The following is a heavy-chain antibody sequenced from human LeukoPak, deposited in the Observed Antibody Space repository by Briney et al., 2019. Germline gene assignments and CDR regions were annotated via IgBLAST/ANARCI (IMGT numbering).Heavy chain of an antibody. J-gene: IGHJ4*02. Sequence: GGSLRLSCAASGFTFSSYAMHWVRQAPGKGLEWVAVISYDGSNKYYADAVKGRFTISRDNSKNTLYLQMNSLRAEDTAVYYCASDAGYGSGSYYFDYWGQGTLVTVSS. CDR2: ISYDGSNK. V-gene: IGHV3-30-3*01. CDR1: GFTFSSYA. D-gene: IGHD3-10*01. CDR3: ASDAGYGSGSYYFDY.